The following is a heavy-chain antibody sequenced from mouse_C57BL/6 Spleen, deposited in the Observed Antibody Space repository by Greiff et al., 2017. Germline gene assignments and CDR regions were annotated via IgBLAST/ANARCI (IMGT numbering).Heavy chain of an antibody. Sequence: QVQLQQSGAELARPGASVKLSCKASGYTFTSYGISWVKQRTGQGLEWIGEIYPRSGNTYYNEKFKGKATLTADNSSSTAYMELRSLTSEDSAVYFCAEGGYDVDYAMDYWGQGTSVTVSS. CDR1: GYTFTSYG. D-gene: IGHD2-2*01. V-gene: IGHV1-81*01. CDR2: IYPRSGNT. CDR3: AEGGYDVDYAMDY. J-gene: IGHJ4*01.